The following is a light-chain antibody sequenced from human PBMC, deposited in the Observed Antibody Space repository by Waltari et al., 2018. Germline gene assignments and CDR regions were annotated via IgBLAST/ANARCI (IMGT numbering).Light chain of an antibody. CDR3: CSYTDGNTLV. J-gene: IGLJ2*01. CDR2: KVS. V-gene: IGLV2-23*02. Sequence: QSALTQPASVSGSSGQSITISCTGTCSDVWSYNFVSWYQQHPDKAPKLIIYKVSERPSGVSNRFSGSKSDNTASLTISGLQAEDEAHYYCCSYTDGNTLVFGGGTKLTVL. CDR1: CSDVWSYNF.